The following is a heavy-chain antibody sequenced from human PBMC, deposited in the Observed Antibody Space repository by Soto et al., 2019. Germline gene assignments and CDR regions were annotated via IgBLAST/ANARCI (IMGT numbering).Heavy chain of an antibody. CDR1: GGTFSSYA. J-gene: IGHJ5*02. CDR3: ARENYGYSSILFDP. CDR2: IIPIFGTA. Sequence: QVQLVQSGAEVKKPGSSVKVSCKASGGTFSSYAISWVRQAPGQGLEWMGGIIPIFGTANYAQKFQGRGTITADESTSTADMELSSLRSEDTAVYYCARENYGYSSILFDPWGQGTLVTVSS. D-gene: IGHD6-13*01. V-gene: IGHV1-69*01.